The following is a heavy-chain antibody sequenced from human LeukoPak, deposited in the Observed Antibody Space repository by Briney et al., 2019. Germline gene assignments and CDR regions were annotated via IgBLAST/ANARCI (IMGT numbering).Heavy chain of an antibody. D-gene: IGHD2-21*02. V-gene: IGHV3-74*01. CDR2: IDSDGSST. J-gene: IGHJ4*02. CDR3: ATDRDNSDWQKRFDS. CDR1: GFTFSNYW. Sequence: GGSLRLSCAASGFTFSNYWMHWVRQAPGKGLVWLSRIDSDGSSTIYADSVKGRFTISRDNAKNSLHLQMNSLRAEDTAVYYCATDRDNSDWQKRFDSWGQGTLVTVSS.